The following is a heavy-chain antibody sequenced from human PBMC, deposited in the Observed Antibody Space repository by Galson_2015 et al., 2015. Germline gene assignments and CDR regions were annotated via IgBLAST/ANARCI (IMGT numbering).Heavy chain of an antibody. D-gene: IGHD1-26*01. V-gene: IGHV3-23*01. J-gene: IGHJ4*02. CDR2: ISGSGGST. CDR1: GFTFSSYA. Sequence: SLRLSCAASGFTFSSYAMSWVRQAPGKGLEWVSAISGSGGSTYCADSVKGRFTISRDNSKNTLYLQMNSLRAEDTAVYYCAKDPEWEPPTSYFDYWGQGTLVTVSS. CDR3: AKDPEWEPPTSYFDY.